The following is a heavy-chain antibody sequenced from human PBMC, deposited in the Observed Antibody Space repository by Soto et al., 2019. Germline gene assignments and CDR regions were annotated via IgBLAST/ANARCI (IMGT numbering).Heavy chain of an antibody. V-gene: IGHV3-48*02. CDR3: AKVAKSGVVIEYFDA. CDR1: GFTFSSCS. CDR2: ISGSGDTK. D-gene: IGHD3-3*01. J-gene: IGHJ4*02. Sequence: GGSLRLSCASSGFTFSSCSMNWVRQAPGKGLEWVSFISGSGDTKYYADSVKGRFTISRDNAKNSLYLQMSSLRDEDTAVYYCAKVAKSGVVIEYFDAWGQGALVTAPS.